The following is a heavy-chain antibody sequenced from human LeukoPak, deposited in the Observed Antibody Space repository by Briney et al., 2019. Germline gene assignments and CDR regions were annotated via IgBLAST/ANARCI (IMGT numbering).Heavy chain of an antibody. Sequence: GGSLRLSCAAPGFTFSSYAMHWVRQAPGKGLEWVAVISYDGSNKYYADSVKGRFTISRDISKNTLYLQMNSLRADDTAVYYCARDGDGDYGDYWGQGTLVTVSS. V-gene: IGHV3-30-3*01. CDR2: ISYDGSNK. D-gene: IGHD2-8*01. CDR3: ARDGDGDYGDY. CDR1: GFTFSSYA. J-gene: IGHJ4*02.